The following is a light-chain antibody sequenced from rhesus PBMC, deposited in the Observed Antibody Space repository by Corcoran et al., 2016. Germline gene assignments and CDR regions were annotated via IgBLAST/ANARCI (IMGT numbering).Light chain of an antibody. CDR3: QPGYSYPLT. CDR1: QSLSNY. J-gene: IGKJ4*01. CDR2: RAS. V-gene: IGKV1S9*01. Sequence: DIQMTQSPSSLSASVGDRVTITCQASQSLSNYLNWYQQKPGKIPKLLIYRASSLQSGIPSRFSGSGTWTAFTLTISSLQPEDFATYYCQPGYSYPLTFGGGTKVELK.